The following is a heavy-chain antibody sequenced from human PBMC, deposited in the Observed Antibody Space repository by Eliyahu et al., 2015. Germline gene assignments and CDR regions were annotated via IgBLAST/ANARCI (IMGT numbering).Heavy chain of an antibody. CDR2: INHSGST. CDR3: AGRLRGPNYYDSSGYEYYFDY. CDR1: GGSFSGYY. V-gene: IGHV4-34*01. Sequence: QVQLQQWGAGLLKPSETLSLTCAVYGGSFSGYYWXWIRQPPGKGLEWIGEINHSGSTNYNPSLKSRVTISVDTSKNQFSLKLSSVTAADTAVYYCAGRLRGPNYYDSSGYEYYFDYWGQGTLVTVSS. D-gene: IGHD3-22*01. J-gene: IGHJ4*02.